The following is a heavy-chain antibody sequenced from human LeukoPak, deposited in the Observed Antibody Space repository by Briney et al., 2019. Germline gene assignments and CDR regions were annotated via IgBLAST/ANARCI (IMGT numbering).Heavy chain of an antibody. CDR2: INPNSGGT. CDR3: ARSRPDGYNAYYFDY. V-gene: IGHV1-2*02. J-gene: IGHJ4*02. Sequence: ASVKVSCKASGYTFAGYYMHWVRQAPGQGLEWMGWINPNSGGTNYAQKFQGRVTMTRDTSISTAYMELSRLRSDDTAVYYCARSRPDGYNAYYFDYWGQGTLVTVSS. CDR1: GYTFAGYY. D-gene: IGHD5-24*01.